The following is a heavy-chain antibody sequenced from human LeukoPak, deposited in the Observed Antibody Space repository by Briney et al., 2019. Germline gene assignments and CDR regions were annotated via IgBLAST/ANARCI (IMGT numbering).Heavy chain of an antibody. D-gene: IGHD5-18*01. CDR1: EWARSTSGVH. Sequence: SGPTLVKPTQTLTLTCTCPEWARSTSGVHVGWIRQPPGKALEWLALIYWDDDKRYSPSLKSRLTITKDTSKNLVVLTMTNIDPVDTATYYCAHSVDSAMVNWGQGTLVTVSS. J-gene: IGHJ4*02. CDR3: AHSVDSAMVN. V-gene: IGHV2-5*02. CDR2: IYWDDDK.